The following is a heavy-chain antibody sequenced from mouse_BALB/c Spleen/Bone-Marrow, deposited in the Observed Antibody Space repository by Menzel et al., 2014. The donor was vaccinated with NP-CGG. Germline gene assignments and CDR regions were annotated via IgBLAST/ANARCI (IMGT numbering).Heavy chain of an antibody. Sequence: VKLVESGPGLVAPSQSLSITCTVSGFSLTGYGVNWVRQPPGKGLEWLGMIWGDGSTDYNSALKSRLSISKDNSKSQVFLKMNSQQTDDTARYYCAREGDYSLYAMDYWGQGTSVTVSS. CDR1: GFSLTGYG. CDR2: IWGDGST. J-gene: IGHJ4*01. V-gene: IGHV2-6-7*01. D-gene: IGHD1-1*01. CDR3: AREGDYSLYAMDY.